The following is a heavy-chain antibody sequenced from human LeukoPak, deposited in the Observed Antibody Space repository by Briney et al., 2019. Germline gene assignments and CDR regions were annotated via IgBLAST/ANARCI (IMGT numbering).Heavy chain of an antibody. CDR3: ARGPEYCDILTGGYYFDY. J-gene: IGHJ4*02. CDR1: GGTFSSYA. CDR2: IIPIFGTA. D-gene: IGHD3-9*01. Sequence: ASVKVSCKASGGTFSSYAISWVRQAPGQGLEWMGGIIPIFGTANYAQKFQGRVTITADESTSTAYMELSSLRSEDTAVYYCARGPEYCDILTGGYYFDYWGQGTLVTVSS. V-gene: IGHV1-69*13.